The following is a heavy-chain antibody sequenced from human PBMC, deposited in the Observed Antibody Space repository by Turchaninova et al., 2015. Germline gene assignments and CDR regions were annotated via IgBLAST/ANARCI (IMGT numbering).Heavy chain of an antibody. J-gene: IGHJ4*02. D-gene: IGHD7-27*01. V-gene: IGHV4-38-2*01. CDR2: MYHSGST. CDR3: ARLSGDLDGTEY. CDR1: GYSISSGYY. Sequence: QVQLQESGPGLVKPSETLSLTCAVSGYSISSGYYWGWIRQPQGKGLEWMGSMYHSGSTYYRPSLKSRVTIAGDTSKNQFSLGLSPVTAADTAVYYCARLSGDLDGTEYWGQGTLVTVSS.